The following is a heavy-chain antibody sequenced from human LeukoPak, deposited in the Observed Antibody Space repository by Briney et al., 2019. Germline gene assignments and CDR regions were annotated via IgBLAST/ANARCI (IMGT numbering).Heavy chain of an antibody. CDR2: INHSGST. V-gene: IGHV4-34*01. J-gene: IGHJ4*02. Sequence: PSETLSLTCAVYGGSFSGYYWSWIRQPPGKGLEWIGEINHSGSTNYNPSLKSRVTISVDTSKSQFSLKLSSVTAADTAVYYCARAGYCSGGSCGEGFDYWGQGTLVTVSS. CDR3: ARAGYCSGGSCGEGFDY. D-gene: IGHD2-15*01. CDR1: GGSFSGYY.